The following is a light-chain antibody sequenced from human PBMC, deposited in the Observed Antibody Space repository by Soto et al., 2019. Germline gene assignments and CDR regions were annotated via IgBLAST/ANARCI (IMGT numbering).Light chain of an antibody. J-gene: IGKJ3*01. V-gene: IGKV4-1*01. Sequence: DIVMTQSPDSLAVSLGERATINCKSSQSVSYSSNNKNYLAWYQQKPGQPPKLLIYWASTRESGVPDRFRGMGSGTDFTLTISSLQAEDEAVDYCQQYYSLPLSFGPGTKVGIK. CDR3: QQYYSLPLS. CDR1: QSVSYSSNNKNY. CDR2: WAS.